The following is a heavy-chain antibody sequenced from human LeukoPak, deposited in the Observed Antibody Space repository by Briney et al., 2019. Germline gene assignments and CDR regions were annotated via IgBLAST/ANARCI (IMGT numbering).Heavy chain of an antibody. CDR2: INPNSGGT. CDR3: AGRPDTSTDAIFDY. Sequence: GASVKVSCKASGYTFTGYHVHWVRQAPGQGLEWMGWINPNSGGTNYAQKFQGRVTMTGDTSISTAYMELSRLSSDDTAVYFCAGRPDTSTDAIFDYWGQGTLVTISS. D-gene: IGHD5-18*01. J-gene: IGHJ4*02. V-gene: IGHV1-2*02. CDR1: GYTFTGYH.